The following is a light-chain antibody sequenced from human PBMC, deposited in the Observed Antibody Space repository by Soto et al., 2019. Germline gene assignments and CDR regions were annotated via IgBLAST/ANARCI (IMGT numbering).Light chain of an antibody. J-gene: IGLJ2*01. CDR2: DVT. CDR1: SSDVGGYNY. Sequence: QSALTQPASVSGSPGQSTTISCTGTSSDVGGYNYVSWYQKHPGKAPKLLIHDVTNRPSGVSNRFSGSKSGNTASLTISGLQAEDEADYFCSSYTSNITPVVFGGGTKLTVL. CDR3: SSYTSNITPVV. V-gene: IGLV2-14*03.